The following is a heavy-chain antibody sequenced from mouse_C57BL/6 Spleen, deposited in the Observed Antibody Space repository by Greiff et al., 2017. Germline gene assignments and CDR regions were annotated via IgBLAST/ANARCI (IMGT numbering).Heavy chain of an antibody. Sequence: QVQLQQSGAELVKPGASVKLSCKASGYTFTSYWMHWVKQRPGQGLEWIGMIHPNSGSTNYNEKFKSKATLTVDKSSSTAYMQLSSLTSEDSAVYYCAVFITTVVGGYWGQGTTLTVSS. CDR3: AVFITTVVGGY. D-gene: IGHD1-1*01. CDR1: GYTFTSYW. CDR2: IHPNSGST. V-gene: IGHV1-64*01. J-gene: IGHJ2*01.